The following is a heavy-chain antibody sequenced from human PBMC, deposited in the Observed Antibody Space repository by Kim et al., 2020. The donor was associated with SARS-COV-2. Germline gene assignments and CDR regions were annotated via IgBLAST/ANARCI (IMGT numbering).Heavy chain of an antibody. CDR2: ISGSGGST. CDR1: GFTFSSYA. J-gene: IGHJ4*02. D-gene: IGHD6-13*01. V-gene: IGHV3-23*01. CDR3: AKTNSRQQLVPYDFDY. Sequence: GGSLRLSCAASGFTFSSYAMSWVRQAPGKGLEWVSSISGSGGSTYYADSVKGRFTISRDNSKNTLYLQMNSLRAEDTAVYYCAKTNSRQQLVPYDFDYWGQGTLVTVSS.